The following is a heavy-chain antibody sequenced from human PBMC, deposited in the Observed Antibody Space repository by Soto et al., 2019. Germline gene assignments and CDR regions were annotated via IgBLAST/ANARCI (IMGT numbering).Heavy chain of an antibody. V-gene: IGHV4-39*01. CDR2: IYYSGST. J-gene: IGHJ4*02. D-gene: IGHD3-3*01. CDR3: ARRHDFWSGYYKMGYFDY. CDR1: GGSISSSSYY. Sequence: QLQLQESGPGLVKPSETLSLTCTVSGGSISSSSYYWGWIRQPPGKGLEWIRSIYYSGSTYYNPSLKSRVTISVDTSKNQFSLKLSSVTAADTAVYYCARRHDFWSGYYKMGYFDYWGQGTLVTVSS.